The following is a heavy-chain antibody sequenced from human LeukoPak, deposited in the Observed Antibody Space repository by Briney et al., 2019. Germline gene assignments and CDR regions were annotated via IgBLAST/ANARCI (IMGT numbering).Heavy chain of an antibody. CDR3: ARAIVVVPAAMKYFDY. J-gene: IGHJ4*02. CDR1: GGSISSSSYY. CDR2: IYYSGST. V-gene: IGHV4-39*01. D-gene: IGHD2-2*01. Sequence: SETLSLTCTVSGGSISSSSYYWGWLRQPPGTGLEWIGSIYYSGSTYYNPSLKSRVTISVDTSKNQFSLKLSSVTAADTAVYYCARAIVVVPAAMKYFDYWGQGTLVTVSS.